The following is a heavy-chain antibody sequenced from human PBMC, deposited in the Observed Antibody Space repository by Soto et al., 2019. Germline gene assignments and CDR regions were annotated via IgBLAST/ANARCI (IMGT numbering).Heavy chain of an antibody. V-gene: IGHV3-30*03. J-gene: IGHJ5*02. Sequence: VGSLRLSCGASGITFSAFGLHWVRQAPGKGLEWVAVISHDGNDKYYTDSVKGRFTISRDNSKNTLYLQMNSLRGEDTAIYFCATDLGTTVTTYNFFDPWGQGAPVTVSS. CDR3: ATDLGTTVTTYNFFDP. D-gene: IGHD4-17*01. CDR2: ISHDGNDK. CDR1: GITFSAFG.